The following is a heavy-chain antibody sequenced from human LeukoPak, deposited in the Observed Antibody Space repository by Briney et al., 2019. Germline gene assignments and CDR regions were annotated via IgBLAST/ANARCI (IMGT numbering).Heavy chain of an antibody. Sequence: GGSLRLSSGASGYTFSDYTMNWVRQAPGKGLEWISYISSGGSVMHYADSVKGRFTISRDNVENSLYLQMNSLRVEDTAVYYCTRDLEYWGQGVLVTVSS. CDR1: GYTFSDYT. CDR3: TRDLEY. J-gene: IGHJ4*02. CDR2: ISSGGSVM. V-gene: IGHV3-48*01.